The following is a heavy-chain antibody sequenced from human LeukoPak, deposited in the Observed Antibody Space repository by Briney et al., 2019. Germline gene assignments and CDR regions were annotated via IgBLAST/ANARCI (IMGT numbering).Heavy chain of an antibody. CDR1: DGSISSYY. D-gene: IGHD6-13*01. J-gene: IGHJ3*02. Sequence: SETLSLTCTVSDGSISSYYWSWIRQPPGKGLEWIGYIYYSGSTNYNPSLKSRVTISVDTSKNQFSLKLSSVTAADTAVYYRARALVVSSSWYLTSGDAFDIWGQGTMVTVSS. CDR2: IYYSGST. V-gene: IGHV4-59*01. CDR3: ARALVVSSSWYLTSGDAFDI.